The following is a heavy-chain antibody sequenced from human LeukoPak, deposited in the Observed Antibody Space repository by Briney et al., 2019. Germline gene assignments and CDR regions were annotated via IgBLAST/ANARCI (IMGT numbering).Heavy chain of an antibody. CDR3: ARGPVVPDAFDI. V-gene: IGHV1-8*01. CDR2: MNSNSGNT. CDR1: GYTFTSYD. J-gene: IGHJ3*02. D-gene: IGHD2-2*01. Sequence: ASVKVSCKASGYTFTSYDINWVRQATGQGLEWMGWMNSNSGNTGYAQKFQGRVTMTRNTSISTAYMELSSLRSEDTAVYYCARGPVVPDAFDIWGQGTMVTVSS.